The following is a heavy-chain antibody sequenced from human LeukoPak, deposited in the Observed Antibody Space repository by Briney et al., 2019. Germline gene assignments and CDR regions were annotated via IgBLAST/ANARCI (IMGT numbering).Heavy chain of an antibody. Sequence: GGSLRLSCAASGFTFSSYAMSWVRQAPGKGLEWVSAISGSGGSTYYADSVKGRFTISRDNSKNTLYLQMNSLRAEDTAVYYCAKAFLGSGSYYEEMGATLYYYYMDVWGKGTTVTVSS. CDR1: GFTFSSYA. J-gene: IGHJ6*03. CDR2: ISGSGGST. D-gene: IGHD3-10*01. V-gene: IGHV3-23*01. CDR3: AKAFLGSGSYYEEMGATLYYYYMDV.